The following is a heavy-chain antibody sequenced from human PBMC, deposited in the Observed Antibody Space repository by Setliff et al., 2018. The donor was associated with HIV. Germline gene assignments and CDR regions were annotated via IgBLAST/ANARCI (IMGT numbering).Heavy chain of an antibody. V-gene: IGHV3-30*04. D-gene: IGHD6-25*01. CDR1: GFTFSRYA. CDR2: ISYDGSIK. Sequence: GGSLRLSCAASGFTFSRYAMHWVRQAPGKGLEWVAFISYDGSIKYYIDSVKGRFTISRDNSKNSLYLQMNSLRVEDTAVYYCARGSGAYFFHSFDHWGQGTQVTVSS. J-gene: IGHJ4*02. CDR3: ARGSGAYFFHSFDH.